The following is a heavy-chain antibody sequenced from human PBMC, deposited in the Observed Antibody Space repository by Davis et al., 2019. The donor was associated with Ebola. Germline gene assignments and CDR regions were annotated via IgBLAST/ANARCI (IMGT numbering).Heavy chain of an antibody. Sequence: PGGSLRLSCAASGFTFSDYYMSWIRQAPGKGLEWVSAISGSGGSTYYADSVKGRFTISRDNSKNTLYLQMNSLRAEDTAVYYCAKDSGSGSYFGLGNYFDYWGQGTLVTVSS. CDR1: GFTFSDYY. J-gene: IGHJ4*02. CDR2: ISGSGGST. CDR3: AKDSGSGSYFGLGNYFDY. D-gene: IGHD3-10*01. V-gene: IGHV3-23*01.